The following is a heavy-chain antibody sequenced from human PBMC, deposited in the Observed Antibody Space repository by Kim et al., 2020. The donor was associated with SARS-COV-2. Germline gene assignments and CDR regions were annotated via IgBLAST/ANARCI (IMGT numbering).Heavy chain of an antibody. D-gene: IGHD1-26*01. CDR3: ARDRGRNYYYGMDV. V-gene: IGHV3-11*06. J-gene: IGHJ6*02. Sequence: ADAVKGRFTISRANANNSLYLQMNSLRAEDTAVYYCARDRGRNYYYGMDVWGQGTTVTVSS.